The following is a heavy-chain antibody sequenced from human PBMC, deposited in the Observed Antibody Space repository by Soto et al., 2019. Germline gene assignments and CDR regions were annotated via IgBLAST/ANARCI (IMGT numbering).Heavy chain of an antibody. Sequence: QVQLVESGGGVVQPGRSLRLSCAASGFTFSNYAMHWVRQAPGKGLEWVAVISYHGSNKYYADSVKGRFTISRDNSKNTLYLQMNSLRAEDTAVYYCARDPVLSYDFWSGWYFDYWGQGTLVTVSS. CDR2: ISYHGSNK. CDR3: ARDPVLSYDFWSGWYFDY. CDR1: GFTFSNYA. V-gene: IGHV3-30-3*01. D-gene: IGHD3-3*01. J-gene: IGHJ4*02.